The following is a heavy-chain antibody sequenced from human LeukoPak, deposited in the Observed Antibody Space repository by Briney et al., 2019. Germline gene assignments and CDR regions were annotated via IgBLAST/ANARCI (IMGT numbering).Heavy chain of an antibody. Sequence: SETLSLTCTVSGGSISSGSYYWSWIRQPAGKGLEWVGRIYTSGSTNYNPSLKSRVTISVDTSKNQFSLKLSSVTAADTAVYYCARVVPAAARIFDLWGRGTLVTVSS. CDR3: ARVVPAAARIFDL. J-gene: IGHJ2*01. CDR1: GGSISSGSYY. CDR2: IYTSGST. D-gene: IGHD2-2*01. V-gene: IGHV4-61*02.